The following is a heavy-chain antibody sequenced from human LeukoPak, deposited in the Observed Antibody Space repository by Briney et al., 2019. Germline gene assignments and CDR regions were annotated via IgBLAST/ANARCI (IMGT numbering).Heavy chain of an antibody. CDR2: ISYDGSNK. Sequence: GVSLRLSCAASGFTFSSYGMHWVRQAPGKGLEWVAVISYDGSNKYYADSVKGRFTISRDNSKNTLYLQMNSLRAEDTAVYYCAKDDTYMVRGVIPYFDYWGQGTLVTVSS. D-gene: IGHD3-10*01. CDR1: GFTFSSYG. CDR3: AKDDTYMVRGVIPYFDY. V-gene: IGHV3-30*18. J-gene: IGHJ4*02.